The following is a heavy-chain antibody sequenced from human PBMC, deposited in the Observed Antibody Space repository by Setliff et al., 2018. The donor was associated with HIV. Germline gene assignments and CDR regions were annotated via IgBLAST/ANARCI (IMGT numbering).Heavy chain of an antibody. D-gene: IGHD4-17*01. CDR1: GYTLTELS. Sequence: ASVKISCKVSGYTLTELSIHWVRQAPGKGLEWMGGFVPEHSETIYAQKFQGRVTMTEDTSTDPAFLELSGLTSEDTAVYYCATRGDLLVRRASTVTVYYYYLDVWGNGTTVTVSS. J-gene: IGHJ6*03. V-gene: IGHV1-24*01. CDR3: ATRGDLLVRRASTVTVYYYYLDV. CDR2: FVPEHSET.